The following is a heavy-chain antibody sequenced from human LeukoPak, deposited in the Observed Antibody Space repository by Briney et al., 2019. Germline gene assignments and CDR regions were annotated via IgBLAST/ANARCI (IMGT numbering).Heavy chain of an antibody. J-gene: IGHJ6*02. CDR1: GYIFTSYG. Sequence: GASVKVSCKASGYIFTSYGISWVRQAPGQGLEWMGWISAYNGNTNYAQKLQGRVTTTTDTSTSTVYMELSSLRSEDTAVYYCARDLPVAVAGPVWFYYYYGMDVWGQGTTVTVSS. CDR2: ISAYNGNT. D-gene: IGHD6-19*01. CDR3: ARDLPVAVAGPVWFYYYYGMDV. V-gene: IGHV1-18*01.